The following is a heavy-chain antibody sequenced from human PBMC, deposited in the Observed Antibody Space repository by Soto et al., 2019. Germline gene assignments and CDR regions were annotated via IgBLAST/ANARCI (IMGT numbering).Heavy chain of an antibody. V-gene: IGHV3-13*01. D-gene: IGHD6-6*01. CDR1: GLTFSSYD. Sequence: GGSLRLSCAASGLTFSSYDMHWVRQATGKGLEWVSAIGTAGDTYYPGSVKGRFTISRENAKNSLYLQMNSLRAEDTAVYYCARDSSSSLYYYGMDVWGQGTTVTVSS. J-gene: IGHJ6*02. CDR2: IGTAGDT. CDR3: ARDSSSSLYYYGMDV.